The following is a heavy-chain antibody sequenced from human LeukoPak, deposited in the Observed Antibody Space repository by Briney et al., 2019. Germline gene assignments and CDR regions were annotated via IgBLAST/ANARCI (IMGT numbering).Heavy chain of an antibody. CDR3: ARGGFLEWLSPLDY. CDR1: GGSISSGSYY. V-gene: IGHV4-61*02. D-gene: IGHD3-3*01. J-gene: IGHJ4*02. Sequence: SQTLSLTCTVSGGSISSGSYYWSWIRQPAGKGLEWIGRIYASGSTYYNPSLKSRVTMSVDTSKNQFSLKLSSVTAADTAVYYCARGGFLEWLSPLDYWGQGTLVTVSS. CDR2: IYASGST.